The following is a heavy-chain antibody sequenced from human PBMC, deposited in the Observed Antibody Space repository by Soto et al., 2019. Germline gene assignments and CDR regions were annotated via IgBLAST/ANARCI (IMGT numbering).Heavy chain of an antibody. CDR2: IWYDGSNK. CDR3: ARDSCRGHRDIDY. J-gene: IGHJ4*02. CDR1: GFTFSSYG. V-gene: IGHV3-33*01. Sequence: QVQLVESGGGVVQPGRSLRLSCAASGFTFSSYGMHWVRQAPGKGLEWVAVIWYDGSNKYYADSVKGRFTISRDNSKNTLYLQMNSLRAEDTAVYYCARDSCRGHRDIDYWGQGTLVTVSS.